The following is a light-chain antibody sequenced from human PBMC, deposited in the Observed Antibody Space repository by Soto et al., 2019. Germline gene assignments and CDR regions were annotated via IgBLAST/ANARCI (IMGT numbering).Light chain of an antibody. V-gene: IGLV1-51*01. Sequence: QSVLTQPPSVSAAPRQKVAISCSGSSSNIGNNYVSWYHRVPGSAPKLLIYDNNERPAGIPDRFSGSKSGTSATLDITGLQTGDEGDYYCGTWDSRLRVVVFGGGTKLTVL. CDR1: SSNIGNNY. J-gene: IGLJ2*01. CDR2: DNN. CDR3: GTWDSRLRVVV.